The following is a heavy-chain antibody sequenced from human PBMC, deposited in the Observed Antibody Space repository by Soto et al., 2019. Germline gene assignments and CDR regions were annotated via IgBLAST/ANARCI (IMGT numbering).Heavy chain of an antibody. D-gene: IGHD3-10*01. CDR2: IYNDGSYT. V-gene: IGHV3-74*01. J-gene: IGHJ4*02. Sequence: EVQLVESGGGLVPPGGSVRLSCAASGFIFKMYWMHWVRKTPGKGLVWISRIYNDGSYTDYSDSVKGRFTISRVNVNDTLYLLMKDVRAGYSGLYDYTRGPRPISTGTGSYWGQGNQVTVSS. CDR1: GFIFKMYW. CDR3: TRGPRPISTGTGSY.